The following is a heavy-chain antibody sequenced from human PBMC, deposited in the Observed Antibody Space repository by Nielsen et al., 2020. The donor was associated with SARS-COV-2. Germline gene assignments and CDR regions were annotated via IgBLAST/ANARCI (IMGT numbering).Heavy chain of an antibody. Sequence: GESLKISCAASGFTFSSYSMNWVRQAPGKGLEWVSYISSSSSTIYYADSVKGRFTISRDNAKNSLYLQMNSLRDEDTAVYYCARDESPYAEEAWYFELWGRGTLVTVPS. CDR2: ISSSSSTI. D-gene: IGHD2-2*01. V-gene: IGHV3-48*02. J-gene: IGHJ2*01. CDR3: ARDESPYAEEAWYFEL. CDR1: GFTFSSYS.